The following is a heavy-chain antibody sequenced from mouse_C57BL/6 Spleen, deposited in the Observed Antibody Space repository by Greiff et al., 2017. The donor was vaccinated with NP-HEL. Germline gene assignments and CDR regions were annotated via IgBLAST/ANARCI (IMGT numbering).Heavy chain of an antibody. CDR3: ARADYYGSSYEAY. CDR2: IDPSDSET. D-gene: IGHD1-1*01. J-gene: IGHJ3*01. CDR1: GYTFTSYW. V-gene: IGHV1-52*01. Sequence: QVQLQQPGAELVRPGSSVKLSCKASGYTFTSYWMHWVKQRPIQGLEWIGNIDPSDSETHYNQKFKDKATLTVDKSSSTAYMQLSSLTSEDSAVYYCARADYYGSSYEAYWGQGTLVTVSA.